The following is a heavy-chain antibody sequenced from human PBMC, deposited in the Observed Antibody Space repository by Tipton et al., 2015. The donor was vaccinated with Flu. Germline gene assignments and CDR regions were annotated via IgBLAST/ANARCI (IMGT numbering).Heavy chain of an antibody. CDR3: ARALVAATPDWYFDL. V-gene: IGHV3-21*01. D-gene: IGHD2-15*01. J-gene: IGHJ2*01. CDR1: GFSFSSHS. Sequence: SLRLSCAASGFSFSSHSMNWVRQAPGKGLEWVSFISSSSNYIYYADSVKGQFTISRDNAKNSLFLQMNSLRADDTAVYYCARALVAATPDWYFDLWGRGTLVTVSS. CDR2: ISSSSNYI.